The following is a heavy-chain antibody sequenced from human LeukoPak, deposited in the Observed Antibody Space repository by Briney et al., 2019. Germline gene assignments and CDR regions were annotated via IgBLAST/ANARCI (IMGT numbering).Heavy chain of an antibody. CDR1: GFTFSSYE. D-gene: IGHD3-10*02. Sequence: GGSLRLSCAASGFTFSSYEMNWVRQAPGKGLEWVSYISSSGSTIYYADSVKGRFTISRDNAKNSLYLQMNSLRAENTAVYYCAELGITMSGGVWGKGTTVTISS. V-gene: IGHV3-48*03. J-gene: IGHJ6*04. CDR2: ISSSGSTI. CDR3: AELGITMSGGV.